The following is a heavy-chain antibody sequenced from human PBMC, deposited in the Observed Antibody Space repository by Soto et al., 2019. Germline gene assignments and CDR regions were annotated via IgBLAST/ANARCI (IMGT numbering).Heavy chain of an antibody. Sequence: GGSLRLSCAVSALTFSSYSMNWVRQAPGKGLGWVSYISRSSSTIYYADSVKGRFTISRYNAKNSLYLQMNSRIDDDTAGYYSAMLALGCPVDYWGQGTMVTISS. CDR1: ALTFSSYS. CDR2: ISRSSSTI. J-gene: IGHJ4*02. V-gene: IGHV3-48*02. CDR3: AMLALGCPVDY. D-gene: IGHD2-15*01.